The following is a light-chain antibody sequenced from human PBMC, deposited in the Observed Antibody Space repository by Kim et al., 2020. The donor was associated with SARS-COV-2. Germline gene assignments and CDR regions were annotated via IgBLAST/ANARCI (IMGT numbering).Light chain of an antibody. V-gene: IGKV3-20*01. J-gene: IGKJ2*01. CDR3: QQYTTSPPAYT. CDR1: QSISSEF. CDR2: GAS. Sequence: EIVLTQSPGTLSLSPGERATLSCRASQSISSEFLAWYQQISGQPTRLLMFGASNRAAGIPDRFSGGGSGTDFTLTITRLEPADSAVYYCQQYTTSPPAYTFGQGTKLEI.